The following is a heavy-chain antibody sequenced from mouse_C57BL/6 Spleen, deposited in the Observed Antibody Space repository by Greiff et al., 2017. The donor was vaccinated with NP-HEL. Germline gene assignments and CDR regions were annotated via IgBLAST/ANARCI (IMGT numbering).Heavy chain of an antibody. Sequence: EVMLVESGGGLVKPGGSLKLSCAASGFTFSSYAMSWVRQTPEKRLEWVATISDGGSYTYYPDNVKGRFTISRDNAKNNLYLQMSHLKSEDTAMYYCARESRGYWYFDVWGTGTTVTVSS. CDR1: GFTFSSYA. CDR3: ARESRGYWYFDV. J-gene: IGHJ1*03. V-gene: IGHV5-4*01. CDR2: ISDGGSYT.